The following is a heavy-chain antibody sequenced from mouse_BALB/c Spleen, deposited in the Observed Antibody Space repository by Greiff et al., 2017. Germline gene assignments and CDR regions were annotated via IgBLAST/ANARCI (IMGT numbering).Heavy chain of an antibody. CDR3: AATVVAPYAMDY. Sequence: EVQLQESGAELVRPGALVKLSCKASGFNIKDYYMHWVKQRPEQGLEWIGWIDPENGNTIYDPKFQGKASITADTSSNTAYLQLSSLTSEDTAVSYCAATVVAPYAMDYWGQGTSVTVSS. CDR2: IDPENGNT. D-gene: IGHD1-1*01. V-gene: IGHV14-1*02. CDR1: GFNIKDYY. J-gene: IGHJ4*01.